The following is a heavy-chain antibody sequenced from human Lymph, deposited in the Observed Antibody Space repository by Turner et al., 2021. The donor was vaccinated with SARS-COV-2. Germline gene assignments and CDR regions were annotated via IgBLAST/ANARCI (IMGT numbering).Heavy chain of an antibody. CDR1: GGPISSSVHS. V-gene: IGHV4-39*01. Sequence: QLQLQESGPGLVKPSETLSLPCTVSGGPISSSVHSWGWLRQPPGGGLEWIGHIYYSGSNYYNPSLKSRVTISVETSKNQFSLKLSSVTAADTAVYYCARLVRRAEYYFDYWGQGTLVTVSS. CDR2: IYYSGSN. D-gene: IGHD3-10*01. CDR3: ARLVRRAEYYFDY. J-gene: IGHJ4*02.